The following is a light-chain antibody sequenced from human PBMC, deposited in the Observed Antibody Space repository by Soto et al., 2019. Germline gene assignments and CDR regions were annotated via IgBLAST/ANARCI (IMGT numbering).Light chain of an antibody. CDR3: QQYNSYWT. V-gene: IGKV1-5*03. CDR1: QSISSW. CDR2: KAS. J-gene: IGKJ1*01. Sequence: DIPMTQSPSTLSASVGDIVTITCRASQSISSWLAWDQQKPGKAPKLLIYKASSLESGVPSSFSGSGSGTEFNRTISILQPDDFATYYCQQYNSYWTFGQGTKVEIK.